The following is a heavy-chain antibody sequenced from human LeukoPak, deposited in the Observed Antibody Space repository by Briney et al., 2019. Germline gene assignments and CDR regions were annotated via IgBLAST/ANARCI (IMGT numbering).Heavy chain of an antibody. CDR3: ASADGDRHPPSIDY. J-gene: IGHJ4*02. D-gene: IGHD4-17*01. CDR2: MNPNSGNT. CDR1: RYTFTSYD. Sequence: ASVKVSCKASRYTFTSYDINWVRQATGQGLEWMGWMNPNSGNTGYAQKFQGRVTMTRNTSISTAYMELSSLRSEDTAVYYCASADGDRHPPSIDYWGQGTLVTVSS. V-gene: IGHV1-8*01.